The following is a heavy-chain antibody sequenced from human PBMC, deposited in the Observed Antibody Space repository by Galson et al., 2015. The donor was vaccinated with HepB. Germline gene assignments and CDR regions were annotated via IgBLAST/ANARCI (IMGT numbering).Heavy chain of an antibody. CDR2: IWYDGSNK. CDR1: GFTFSSYG. Sequence: SLRLSCAASGFTFSSYGMHWVRQAPGKGLEWVAVIWYDGSNKYYADSVKGRFTISRDNSKNTLYLQMNSLRDEDTAVYYCARVSEVDWYGGFDYWGQGTLVTVSS. J-gene: IGHJ4*02. CDR3: ARVSEVDWYGGFDY. V-gene: IGHV3-33*01. D-gene: IGHD3/OR15-3a*01.